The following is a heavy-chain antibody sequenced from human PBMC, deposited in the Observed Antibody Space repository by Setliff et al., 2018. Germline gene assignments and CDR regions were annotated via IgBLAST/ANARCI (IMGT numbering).Heavy chain of an antibody. D-gene: IGHD6-6*01. CDR2: VYWDGDQ. V-gene: IGHV2-5*02. Sequence: SGPTLVNPTQTLTLTCTFSGFSLNTTGEGVGWIRQPPGKALEWLALVYWDGDQRYSPSLNSRLSITKDSSKSQVFLTMTNMDPVDTATYYCALRRGNEWHLVRWFDPWGPGIQVTVS. J-gene: IGHJ5*02. CDR1: GFSLNTTGEG. CDR3: ALRRGNEWHLVRWFDP.